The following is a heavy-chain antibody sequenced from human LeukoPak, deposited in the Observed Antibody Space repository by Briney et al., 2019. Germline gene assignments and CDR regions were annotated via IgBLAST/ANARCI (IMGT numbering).Heavy chain of an antibody. J-gene: IGHJ6*04. CDR3: ARKAYALDV. CDR2: IKQDGSER. CDR1: GFIFSSYW. Sequence: GGSLRLSCAPSGFIFSSYWMSWVGQAPGKGLEWVANIKQDGSERYYVDSVKGRFTISRDNAKNSLYLQMNSLRAEDTAVYYCARKAYALDVWGKGTTVTVSS. D-gene: IGHD2-8*01. V-gene: IGHV3-7*03.